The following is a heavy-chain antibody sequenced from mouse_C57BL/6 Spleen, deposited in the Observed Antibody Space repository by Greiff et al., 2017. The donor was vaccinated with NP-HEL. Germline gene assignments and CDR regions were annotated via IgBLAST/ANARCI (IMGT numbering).Heavy chain of an antibody. CDR3: TREGDEAY. J-gene: IGHJ3*01. D-gene: IGHD3-3*01. CDR1: GFTFTSYA. CDR2: ISRGGDCI. V-gene: IGHV5-9-1*02. Sequence: EVKVVESGEGLVKPGGSLKLSCAASGFTFTSYAMSWVRQTPEQRLEWVAYISRGGDCIYYADTVKGRFTISRDNARNTLYLQMSSLKSEDTAMYYCTREGDEAYWGQGTLVTVSA.